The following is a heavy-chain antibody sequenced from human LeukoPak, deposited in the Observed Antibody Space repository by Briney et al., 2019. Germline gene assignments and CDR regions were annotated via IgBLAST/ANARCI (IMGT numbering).Heavy chain of an antibody. Sequence: ASVKVSCKASGYTFTSYDINWVRQATGQGLEWMGWMNPNSGNTGYAQKFQGRVMMTRNTSISTAYMELSSLRSEDTAVYYCARGVEMLAGAFGYWGQGTLVTVSS. CDR1: GYTFTSYD. CDR3: ARGVEMLAGAFGY. J-gene: IGHJ4*02. CDR2: MNPNSGNT. D-gene: IGHD5-24*01. V-gene: IGHV1-8*01.